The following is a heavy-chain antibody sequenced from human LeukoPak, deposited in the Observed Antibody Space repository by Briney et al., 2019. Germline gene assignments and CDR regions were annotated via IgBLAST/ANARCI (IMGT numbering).Heavy chain of an antibody. Sequence: KPGGSLRLSCAASGFTFSDYYMTWTRQAPGKGLEWVSNISPSGSNTNYADSVKGRFTISRDNAKNSLYLQMNSLTAEDTAVYYCARTIRNPEAWGQGTLVTVSS. J-gene: IGHJ4*02. CDR2: ISPSGSNT. CDR1: GFTFSDYY. V-gene: IGHV3-11*03. D-gene: IGHD1-14*01. CDR3: ARTIRNPEA.